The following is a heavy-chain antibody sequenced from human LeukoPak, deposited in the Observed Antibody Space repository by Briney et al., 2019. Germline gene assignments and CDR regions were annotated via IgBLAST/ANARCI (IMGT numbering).Heavy chain of an antibody. CDR2: MYYSGTT. CDR1: GGSISTYDYY. J-gene: IGHJ5*02. Sequence: PSQTLSLTCTVTGGSISTYDYYWSWIRQPPGKGLEWIGYMYYSGTTHYNPSLKSRVTMSVDTSKNQFSLKLSPVTAADTAMYYCARDPYDFWSGFHWFDPWGQGTLVTVSS. V-gene: IGHV4-30-4*08. CDR3: ARDPYDFWSGFHWFDP. D-gene: IGHD3-3*01.